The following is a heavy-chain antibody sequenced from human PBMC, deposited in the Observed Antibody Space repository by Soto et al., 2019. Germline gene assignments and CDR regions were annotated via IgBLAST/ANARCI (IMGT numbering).Heavy chain of an antibody. D-gene: IGHD4-17*01. J-gene: IGHJ4*02. CDR2: IYYSGST. CDR3: ARHDYGGPYFDY. Sequence: QVQLQESGPGLVKPSETLSLTCTVSGGSISSYYWSWIRQPPGKGLEWIGYIYYSGSTNYNPSLKSRVTISVDTSKNQFSLKLSSVTAADTAVYYCARHDYGGPYFDYWGQGTLVTVSS. CDR1: GGSISSYY. V-gene: IGHV4-59*01.